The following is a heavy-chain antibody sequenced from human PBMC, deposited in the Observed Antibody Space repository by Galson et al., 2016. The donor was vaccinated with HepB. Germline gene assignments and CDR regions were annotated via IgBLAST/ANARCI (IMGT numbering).Heavy chain of an antibody. Sequence: SLRLSCAASGISFSSYAMSWVRQAPGKGLEWVSAIRGSGGTTYYADSAKGRSTISRDNSKNTLYLQMNSLRVEDTGIYYCAKAEMTTVTRFEHWGQGTLVTVSP. J-gene: IGHJ4*02. CDR1: GISFSSYA. CDR3: AKAEMTTVTRFEH. CDR2: IRGSGGTT. V-gene: IGHV3-23*01. D-gene: IGHD4-17*01.